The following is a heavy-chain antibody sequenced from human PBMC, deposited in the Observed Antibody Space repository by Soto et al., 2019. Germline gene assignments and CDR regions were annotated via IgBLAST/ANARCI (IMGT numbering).Heavy chain of an antibody. CDR1: GGTFSSYT. J-gene: IGHJ2*01. CDR3: AREYCSVGSCYAFMHLSGYFYL. D-gene: IGHD2-15*01. V-gene: IGHV1-69*08. CDR2: IIPILGIA. Sequence: QVQLVQSGAEVKKPGSSVKVSCKASGGTFSSYTISWVRQAPGQELEWMVRIIPILGIANYAQKVQGRVTMTADKSTNTAYMELSSLRSEDTAVDYCAREYCSVGSCYAFMHLSGYFYLWGRSTLVSVSS.